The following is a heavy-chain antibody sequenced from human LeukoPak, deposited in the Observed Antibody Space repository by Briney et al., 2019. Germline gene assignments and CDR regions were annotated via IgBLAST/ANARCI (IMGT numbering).Heavy chain of an antibody. CDR2: ISGSGGST. CDR3: AKLTEQWLGGFDY. J-gene: IGHJ4*02. V-gene: IGHV3-23*01. CDR1: GFTFSSYA. D-gene: IGHD6-19*01. Sequence: GGSLRLSCAASGFTFSSYAMSWVRQAPEKGLEWVSAISGSGGSTYYADSVKGRFTISRDNSKNTLYLQMNSLRAEDTAVYYCAKLTEQWLGGFDYWGQGTLVTVSS.